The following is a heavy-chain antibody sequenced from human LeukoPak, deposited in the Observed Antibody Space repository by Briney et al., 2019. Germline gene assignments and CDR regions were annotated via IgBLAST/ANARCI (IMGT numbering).Heavy chain of an antibody. CDR2: ISGSGGST. J-gene: IGHJ4*02. V-gene: IGHV3-23*01. CDR1: GFTFSSYA. D-gene: IGHD6-13*01. CDR3: AKSAAAGTRGLLSFDY. Sequence: GGSLRLSCAASGFTFSSYAMSWVRQAPGKGLEWVSAISGSGGSTYYADSVKGRFTISRDNSKITLYLQMNSLRAEDTAVYYCAKSAAAGTRGLLSFDYWGQGTLVTVSS.